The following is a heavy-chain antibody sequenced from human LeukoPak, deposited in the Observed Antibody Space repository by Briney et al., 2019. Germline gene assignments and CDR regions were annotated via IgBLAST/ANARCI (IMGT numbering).Heavy chain of an antibody. V-gene: IGHV4-59*08. D-gene: IGHD3-10*01. Sequence: SETLSLTCTVSGGSISSYYWSWIRQPPGKGLEWIGYIYYSGSTNYNPSLKSQVTISVDTSKNQFSLKLSSVTAADTAVYYCARGVLLWFGELLASDAFDIWGQGTMVTVSS. CDR1: GGSISSYY. CDR2: IYYSGST. J-gene: IGHJ3*02. CDR3: ARGVLLWFGELLASDAFDI.